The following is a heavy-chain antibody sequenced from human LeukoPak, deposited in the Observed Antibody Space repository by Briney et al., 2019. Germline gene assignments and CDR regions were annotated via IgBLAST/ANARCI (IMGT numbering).Heavy chain of an antibody. D-gene: IGHD1-26*01. V-gene: IGHV1-69*05. CDR3: AREAGGGSSDY. CDR1: GGTFSSYA. J-gene: IGHJ4*02. Sequence: ASVKVSCKASGGTFSSYAISWVRQAPGQGLEWMGGIIPIFGTANYAQKFQGRVTITTDESTSTAYMELGSLRSEDTAVYYCAREAGGGSSDYWGQGTLVTVSS. CDR2: IIPIFGTA.